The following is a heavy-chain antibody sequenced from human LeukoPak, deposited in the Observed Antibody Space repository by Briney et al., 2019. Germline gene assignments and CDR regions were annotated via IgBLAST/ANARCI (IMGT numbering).Heavy chain of an antibody. CDR2: ISGSGGST. J-gene: IGHJ4*02. Sequence: PGGSLRLSCAASGFTFSSYAMSWVRQAPGKGLEGVSAISGSGGSTYYADSVKGRFTISRDNSKNTLYLQMNSLRAEDTAVYYCAKVLLWFGELPYYFDYWGQGTLVAVSS. D-gene: IGHD3-10*01. CDR3: AKVLLWFGELPYYFDY. V-gene: IGHV3-23*01. CDR1: GFTFSSYA.